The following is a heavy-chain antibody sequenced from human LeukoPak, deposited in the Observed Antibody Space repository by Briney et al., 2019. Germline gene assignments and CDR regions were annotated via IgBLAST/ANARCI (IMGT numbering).Heavy chain of an antibody. CDR1: GYTFTGYY. CDR3: ARHSYDYVWGSYRSYFDY. D-gene: IGHD3-16*02. V-gene: IGHV1-2*02. Sequence: ASVKVSCKASGYTFTGYYIHWVRQAPGQGLEWMGWINPNSGVTNYAQKFQDRVTMTRDTSISTAYMELSRLRSDDTAVYYCARHSYDYVWGSYRSYFDYWGQGTLVTVSS. CDR2: INPNSGVT. J-gene: IGHJ4*02.